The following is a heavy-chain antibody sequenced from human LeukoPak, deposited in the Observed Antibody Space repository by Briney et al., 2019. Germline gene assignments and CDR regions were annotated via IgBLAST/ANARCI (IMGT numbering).Heavy chain of an antibody. CDR1: GGSISSGGYY. CDR2: IYYSGST. CDR3: ASSRDGSNEGAFDI. Sequence: SQTLYLTCTVSGGSISSGGYYWSWIRQHPGKGLEWIGYIYYSGSTYYNPSLKSRVTISVDTSKNQFSLKLSSVTAADTAVYYCASSRDGSNEGAFDIWGQGTMVTVSS. J-gene: IGHJ3*02. V-gene: IGHV4-31*03. D-gene: IGHD5-24*01.